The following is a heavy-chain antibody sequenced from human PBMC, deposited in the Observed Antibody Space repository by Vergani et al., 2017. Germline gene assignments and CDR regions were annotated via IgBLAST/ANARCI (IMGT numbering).Heavy chain of an antibody. CDR2: IYYSGST. CDR1: GGSISSYH. V-gene: IGHV4-59*01. Sequence: QVQLQESGPGLVKPSETLSLTCTVSGGSISSYHWSWILQPPGKGLEWIGYIYYSGSTNYNPSLKSRVTISVDTSKNQFSLKLSSVTAADTAVYYCARWITGTTHFDYWGQGTLVTVSS. CDR3: ARWITGTTHFDY. D-gene: IGHD1-20*01. J-gene: IGHJ4*02.